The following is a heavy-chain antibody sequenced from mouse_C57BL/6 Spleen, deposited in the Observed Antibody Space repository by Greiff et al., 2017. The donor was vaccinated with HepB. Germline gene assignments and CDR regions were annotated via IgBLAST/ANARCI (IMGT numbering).Heavy chain of an antibody. CDR2: IYPSDSET. D-gene: IGHD1-1*01. CDR1: GYTFTSYW. V-gene: IGHV1-61*01. J-gene: IGHJ1*03. CDR3: ARWVVANFDV. Sequence: QVQLQQPGAELVRPGSSVKLSCKASGYTFTSYWMDWVKQRPGQGLEWIGNIYPSDSETHYNQKFKDKATLTVDKSSSTAYMQLSSLTSEVSAVYYCARWVVANFDVWGTGTTVTVSS.